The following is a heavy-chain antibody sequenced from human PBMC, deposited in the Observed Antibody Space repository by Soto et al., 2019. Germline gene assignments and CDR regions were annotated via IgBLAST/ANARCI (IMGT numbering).Heavy chain of an antibody. CDR1: GFTFSKFA. CDR3: ASAKAVVIAALGI. J-gene: IGHJ3*02. D-gene: IGHD2-21*01. Sequence: VGSLRLSCMASGFTFSKFAMNWVRQAPGQGLEWVASISENGGSRGGTYYADSVKGRFTISRDNSKNTLYLQLDSLTGADSAIYYCASAKAVVIAALGIWGQGTMVTVSS. CDR2: ISENGGSRGGT. V-gene: IGHV3-23*01.